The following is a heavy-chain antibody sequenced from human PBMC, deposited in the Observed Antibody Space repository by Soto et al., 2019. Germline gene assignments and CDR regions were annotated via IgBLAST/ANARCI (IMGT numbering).Heavy chain of an antibody. CDR1: GYTFTSYD. V-gene: IGHV1-8*01. D-gene: IGHD6-13*01. Sequence: ASVKVSCKASGYTFTSYDINWVRQATGQGLEWMGWMNPKSGNTGYAQKFQGRVTMTRNTSIGTAYMELSSLRSEDTAVYYCAGHLPGIAAAGTWFDPWGQGTLVTVSS. J-gene: IGHJ5*02. CDR2: MNPKSGNT. CDR3: AGHLPGIAAAGTWFDP.